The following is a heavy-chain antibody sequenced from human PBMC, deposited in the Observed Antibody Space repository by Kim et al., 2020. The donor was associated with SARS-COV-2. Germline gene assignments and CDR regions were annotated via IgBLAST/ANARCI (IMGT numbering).Heavy chain of an antibody. CDR2: LNSGGDT. J-gene: IGHJ1*01. Sequence: GGSLRLSCAASGFNVSGNFMNWVRQAPGKGLEWVSVLNSGGDTYYADSVKGRFSISRDNSKNTLYLQMNSLRAEDTAVYYCARGKSSGWFLQYFQSWGQGTLVTVSS. CDR1: GFNVSGNF. CDR3: ARGKSSGWFLQYFQS. D-gene: IGHD6-19*01. V-gene: IGHV3-53*01.